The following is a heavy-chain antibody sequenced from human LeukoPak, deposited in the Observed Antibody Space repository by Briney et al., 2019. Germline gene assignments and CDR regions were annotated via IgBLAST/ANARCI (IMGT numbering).Heavy chain of an antibody. V-gene: IGHV3-74*01. CDR2: INSDGSAT. CDR3: TRDHGLDV. J-gene: IGHJ6*02. CDR1: GFTISSYL. Sequence: GSLRLSCSASGFTISSYLMSLVRQAPGEGLMWVSQINSDGSATSCADPVKGRCTISGDNAKNMLYLEMNSLRVEDTAVYFCTRDHGLDVWGQGTTVTVSS.